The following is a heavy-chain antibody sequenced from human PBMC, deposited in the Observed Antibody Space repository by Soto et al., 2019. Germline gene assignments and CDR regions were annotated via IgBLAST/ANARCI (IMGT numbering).Heavy chain of an antibody. CDR1: GGTFSSYT. V-gene: IGHV1-69*08. D-gene: IGHD3-22*01. J-gene: IGHJ4*02. CDR3: AREDYYDSSGYYYVTY. CDR2: IIPILGIA. Sequence: QVQLVQSGAEVKKPGSSVKVSCKASGGTFSSYTISWVRQSTGQGLEWMGRIIPILGIANYAQKFQGRVTITADKSTSTAYMELSSLRSEDTAVYYCAREDYYDSSGYYYVTYWGQGTLVTVSS.